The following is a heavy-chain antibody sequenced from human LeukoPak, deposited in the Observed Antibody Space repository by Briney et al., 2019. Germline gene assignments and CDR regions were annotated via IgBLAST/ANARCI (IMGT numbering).Heavy chain of an antibody. V-gene: IGHV3-13*01. J-gene: IGHJ6*02. Sequence: GGSLRLSCAASGFTFSSYDMHWVRQAAGKGLEGVSDICTVGDTYYSGSVKGRFTISRENAKNSLYLQMTSLRAGDTAVYYCARVRSGSLGYYGMDVWGQGTTVTVSS. CDR3: ARVRSGSLGYYGMDV. D-gene: IGHD1-26*01. CDR2: ICTVGDT. CDR1: GFTFSSYD.